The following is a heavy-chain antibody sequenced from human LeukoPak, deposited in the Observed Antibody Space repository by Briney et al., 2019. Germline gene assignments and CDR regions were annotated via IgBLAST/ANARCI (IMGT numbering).Heavy chain of an antibody. CDR2: ISWNSGSI. Sequence: ARSLRLSCEASGFTFDDYAMHWVRQAPGKGLEWVSGISWNSGSIGYADSVKGRFTISRDNAKNSLYLQMNSLRAEDTALYYCAAGGFPDYWGQGTLVSVSS. CDR1: GFTFDDYA. D-gene: IGHD2-15*01. J-gene: IGHJ4*02. V-gene: IGHV3-9*01. CDR3: AAGGFPDY.